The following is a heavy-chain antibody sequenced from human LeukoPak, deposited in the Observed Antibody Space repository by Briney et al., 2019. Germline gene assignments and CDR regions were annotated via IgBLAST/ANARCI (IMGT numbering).Heavy chain of an antibody. Sequence: GGSLRLSCAASRFTFSNYSMNWVRQAPGKGLEWVSAISGSGGSTYYADSVKGRFTISRDNSKNTLYLQMNSLRAEDTAVYYCAKDPPRSSRDGYNYEDYWGQGTLVTVSS. V-gene: IGHV3-23*01. CDR3: AKDPPRSSRDGYNYEDY. CDR2: ISGSGGST. CDR1: RFTFSNYS. J-gene: IGHJ4*02. D-gene: IGHD5-24*01.